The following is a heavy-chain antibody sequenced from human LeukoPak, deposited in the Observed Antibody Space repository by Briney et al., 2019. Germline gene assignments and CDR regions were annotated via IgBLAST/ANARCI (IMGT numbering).Heavy chain of an antibody. V-gene: IGHV4-30-2*01. Sequence: SQTLSITCAVSGGSITSGGYSWSWIRQPPGKGLEWIGYIYHSGSTYYNPSLKSRVTISVDTSKNQFSLKLSSVTAADTAVYYCARDPRGDIAVVPAANWFDPWGQGTLVTVSS. CDR1: GGSITSGGYS. CDR3: ARDPRGDIAVVPAANWFDP. J-gene: IGHJ5*02. CDR2: IYHSGST. D-gene: IGHD2-2*01.